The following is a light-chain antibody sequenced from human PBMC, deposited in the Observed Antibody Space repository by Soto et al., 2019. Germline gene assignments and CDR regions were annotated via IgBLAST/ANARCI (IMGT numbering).Light chain of an antibody. Sequence: DIQMTQSPSTLSASVGDRVTITCRASQSISTWLAWYQQKPGKAPKLLIYKASSLEGGAPSRFSGRGSGTEFTLTISSLQPDDFATYYCQQYLNRWTFGQGTKVEIK. V-gene: IGKV1-5*03. CDR3: QQYLNRWT. J-gene: IGKJ1*01. CDR2: KAS. CDR1: QSISTW.